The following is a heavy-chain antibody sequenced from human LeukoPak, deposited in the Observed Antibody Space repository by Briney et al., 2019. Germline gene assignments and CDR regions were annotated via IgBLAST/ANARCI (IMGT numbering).Heavy chain of an antibody. CDR2: IIPIFGTA. J-gene: IGHJ6*03. V-gene: IGHV1-69*06. CDR3: ARVGADSSSWYYYYYMDV. Sequence: SVKVSCKASGGTFSSYAISWVRQAPGQGLEWMGGIIPIFGTANYAQKFQGRVTITADKSTSTAYMELSSLRSEDTAVYYCARVGADSSSWYYYYYMDVWGKGTTVTISS. D-gene: IGHD6-13*01. CDR1: GGTFSSYA.